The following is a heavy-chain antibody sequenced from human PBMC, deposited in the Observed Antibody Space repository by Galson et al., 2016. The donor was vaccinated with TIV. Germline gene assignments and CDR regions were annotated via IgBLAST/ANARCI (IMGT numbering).Heavy chain of an antibody. Sequence: SAIPGGSVSSTSSAWNSIRQCPSRGLEWLGRTYYRSSWDNDYAASLKRRITINPDTSKNQFSLQFTPVTPEDAAVYYCARGAPSVFGVIMTLDYWGQGTLVTVSS. J-gene: IGHJ4*02. CDR2: TYYRSSWDN. CDR1: GGSVSSTSSA. CDR3: ARGAPSVFGVIMTLDY. D-gene: IGHD3-3*01. V-gene: IGHV6-1*01.